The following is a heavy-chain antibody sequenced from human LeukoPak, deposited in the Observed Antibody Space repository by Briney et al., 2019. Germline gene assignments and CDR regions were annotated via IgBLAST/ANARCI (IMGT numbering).Heavy chain of an antibody. CDR3: ARDPNYDILTGYYDY. J-gene: IGHJ4*02. CDR2: INVGNGNT. V-gene: IGHV1-3*01. D-gene: IGHD3-9*01. CDR1: GYTFTSSA. Sequence: ASVKVSCKASGYTFTSSAMHWVRQAPGQRLEWMGWINVGNGNTKYSQKFQGRVTITRDTSASTAYMELRSLRSDDTAVYYCARDPNYDILTGYYDYWGQGTLVTVSS.